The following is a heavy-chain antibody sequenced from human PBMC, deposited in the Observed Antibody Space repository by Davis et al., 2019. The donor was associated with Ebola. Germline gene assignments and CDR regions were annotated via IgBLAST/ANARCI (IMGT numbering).Heavy chain of an antibody. CDR2: IYYSGST. CDR1: GGSFSDYY. V-gene: IGHV4-34*01. Sequence: SETLSLTCAVYGGSFSDYYWSWIRQPPGKGLEWIGSIYYSGSTYYNPSLKSRVTISVDTSKNQFSLKLSSVTAADTAVYYCARGSDSSGYYPTDYWGQGTLVTVSS. J-gene: IGHJ4*02. CDR3: ARGSDSSGYYPTDY. D-gene: IGHD3-22*01.